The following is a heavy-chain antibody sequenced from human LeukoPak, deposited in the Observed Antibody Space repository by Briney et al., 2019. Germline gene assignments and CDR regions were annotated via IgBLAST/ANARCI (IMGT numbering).Heavy chain of an antibody. V-gene: IGHV4-34*01. D-gene: IGHD3-3*01. CDR3: ARGLWSGSPFDY. J-gene: IGHJ4*02. CDR2: INHSGST. Sequence: KPTETLSLTCAVYGGSFSGYYWSWIRQPPGKGLEWIGEINHSGSTNYNPSLKSRVTISVDTSKNQFSLKLSSVTAADTAVYYCARGLWSGSPFDYWGQGTLVTVSS. CDR1: GGSFSGYY.